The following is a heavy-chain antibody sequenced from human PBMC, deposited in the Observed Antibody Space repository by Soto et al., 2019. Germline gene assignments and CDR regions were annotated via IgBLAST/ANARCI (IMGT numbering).Heavy chain of an antibody. V-gene: IGHV3-23*01. J-gene: IGHJ4*02. CDR2: ISESGGST. D-gene: IGHD6-13*01. Sequence: PGGSLRLSCAASGFSFSDYAMSLVRQAPGKGLEWVSGISESGGSTHYADSVRGRFTVSGDNSKNSLSLRMNSLRDEDTAVYFCARRSPSTSGWYSPILEDWGPGALVTVSS. CDR3: ARRSPSTSGWYSPILED. CDR1: GFSFSDYA.